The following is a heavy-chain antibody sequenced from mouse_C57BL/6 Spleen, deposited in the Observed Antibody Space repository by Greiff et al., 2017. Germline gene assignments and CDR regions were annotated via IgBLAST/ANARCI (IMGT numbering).Heavy chain of an antibody. V-gene: IGHV1-80*01. CDR1: GYAFSSYW. Sequence: VQLQQSGAELVKPGASVKISCKASGYAFSSYWMNWVKPRPGKGLEWIGQIYPGDGDTNYNGKLKGKATLTADKSSSTAYMQLSSLTSEDSAVYFCARRDGSSHWYFDVWGTGTTVTVSS. CDR3: ARRDGSSHWYFDV. D-gene: IGHD1-1*01. CDR2: IYPGDGDT. J-gene: IGHJ1*03.